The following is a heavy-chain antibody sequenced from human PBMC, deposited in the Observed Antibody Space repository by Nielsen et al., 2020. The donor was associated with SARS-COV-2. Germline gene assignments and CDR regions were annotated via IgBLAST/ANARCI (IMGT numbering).Heavy chain of an antibody. CDR3: ARIPLGWLPTSNDY. V-gene: IGHV3-23*01. Sequence: GESLKISCAVSGFDFSDFGIHWVRQAPGKGLEWVTAISGSGGSTYYADSVKGRFTISRDNSKNTLYLQMNSLRAEDTAVYYCARIPLGWLPTSNDYWGQGTLVTVSS. CDR2: ISGSGGST. J-gene: IGHJ4*02. D-gene: IGHD3-3*01. CDR1: GFDFSDFG.